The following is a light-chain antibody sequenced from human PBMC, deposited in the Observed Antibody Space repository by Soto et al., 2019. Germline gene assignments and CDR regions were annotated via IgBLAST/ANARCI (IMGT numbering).Light chain of an antibody. Sequence: QSVLTHPASVSWSPGQSITISCTGTSSDVGGHDYVSWYQQHPGKAPKLIIYEVRNRPSGVSNRFSGSKSGNTASLTISGLQAEEEAHYYCSSYSSTNIVFGTGTKVTVL. CDR1: SSDVGGHDY. J-gene: IGLJ1*01. CDR3: SSYSSTNIV. CDR2: EVR. V-gene: IGLV2-14*01.